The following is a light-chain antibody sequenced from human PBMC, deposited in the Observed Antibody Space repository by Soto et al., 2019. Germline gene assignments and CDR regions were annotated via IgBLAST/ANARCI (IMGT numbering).Light chain of an antibody. CDR2: AAS. Sequence: AIRMTQSPSSLSASTGDRVTITCRASQGSSSDLAWYQQKPGIAPKLLIYAASTLQSGVPSRFSGSGSGTDFTLTISCLQPDDFATYYCQHYNSYSEAFGQGTKVDIK. CDR1: QGSSSD. V-gene: IGKV1-8*01. J-gene: IGKJ1*01. CDR3: QHYNSYSEA.